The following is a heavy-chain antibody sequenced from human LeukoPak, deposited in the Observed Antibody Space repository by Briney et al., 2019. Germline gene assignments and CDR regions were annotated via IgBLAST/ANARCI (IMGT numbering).Heavy chain of an antibody. J-gene: IGHJ5*02. CDR3: VRGPIIAASGTQFDP. Sequence: GGSLRLSCAASGFTVSSNYMSWVRQVPGRGLEWVSTISSRGDSTYVADSVKGRFTISRDNSKNSLYLHMNSLIDEDTAVYYCVRGPIIAASGTQFDPWGQGILVTVSS. D-gene: IGHD6-13*01. V-gene: IGHV3-23*01. CDR1: GFTVSSNY. CDR2: ISSRGDST.